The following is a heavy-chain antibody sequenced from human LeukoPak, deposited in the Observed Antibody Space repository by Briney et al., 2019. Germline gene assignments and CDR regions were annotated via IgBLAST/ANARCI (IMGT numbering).Heavy chain of an antibody. Sequence: QPGGSLRLSCSASGFTFSSYEMNWVRQAPGKGLEWVSYISSGDNAIYYADSVKGRFTISRDNAKNSLYLQMNSLRAEDTAVYYCARDRIAARPGWFDPWGQGTLVTVSS. D-gene: IGHD6-6*01. CDR3: ARDRIAARPGWFDP. CDR1: GFTFSSYE. V-gene: IGHV3-48*03. CDR2: ISSGDNAI. J-gene: IGHJ5*02.